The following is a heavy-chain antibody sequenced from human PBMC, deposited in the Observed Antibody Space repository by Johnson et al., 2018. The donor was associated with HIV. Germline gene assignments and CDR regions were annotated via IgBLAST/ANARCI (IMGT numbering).Heavy chain of an antibody. Sequence: VQLVESGGGLVQPGGSLRLSCAASGFTVSSNYMSCVRQAPGRVLVWVSFIYRGGSTSSADSVKGRFTISRDNSKNTLFLQMNSLRAEDTAVYYCARDNLRAFDVWGQGTTVTVSS. CDR3: ARDNLRAFDV. D-gene: IGHD5/OR15-5a*01. CDR1: GFTVSSNY. CDR2: IYRGGST. V-gene: IGHV3-66*01. J-gene: IGHJ3*01.